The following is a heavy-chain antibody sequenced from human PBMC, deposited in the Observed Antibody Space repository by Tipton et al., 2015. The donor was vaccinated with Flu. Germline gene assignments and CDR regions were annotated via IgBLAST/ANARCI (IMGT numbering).Heavy chain of an antibody. Sequence: TLSLTCAVYGGSFSGYYWSWIRQPPGKGLEWIGEINHSGSTNYNPSLKSRVTISVDTSKNQFSLKLSSVTAADTAVYYCARGLEITIFGVVIPSLGYFDLWGRGTPVTVSS. CDR1: GGSFSGYY. D-gene: IGHD3-3*01. J-gene: IGHJ2*01. V-gene: IGHV4-34*01. CDR2: INHSGST. CDR3: ARGLEITIFGVVIPSLGYFDL.